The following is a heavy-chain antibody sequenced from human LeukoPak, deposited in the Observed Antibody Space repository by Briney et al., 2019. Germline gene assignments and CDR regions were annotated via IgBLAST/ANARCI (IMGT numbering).Heavy chain of an antibody. Sequence: GGSLRLSCAASGFTFSTYWMSWVRQAPGKGLEWVANTKEDGGEKYYVDSVRGRFTISRDNAKNSLYLQLNSLRAEDTAIYYCARDPYSGAYGDTYYYYMDVWGKGTTVTISS. J-gene: IGHJ6*03. CDR3: ARDPYSGAYGDTYYYYMDV. CDR2: TKEDGGEK. V-gene: IGHV3-7*01. CDR1: GFTFSTYW. D-gene: IGHD1-26*01.